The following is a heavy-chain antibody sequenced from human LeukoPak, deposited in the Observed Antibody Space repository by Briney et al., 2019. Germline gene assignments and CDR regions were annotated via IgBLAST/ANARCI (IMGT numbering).Heavy chain of an antibody. CDR3: AARDYGGNSGI. V-gene: IGHV3-30*03. J-gene: IGHJ3*02. Sequence: GGSLRLSCAASGFTFSTYAMHWVRQAPGKGLEWVAVISYDGSNKYYADSVMGRFTISRDNSKNTLYLRMNSLRAEDTAVYYCAARDYGGNSGIWGQGTMVTVSS. CDR2: ISYDGSNK. D-gene: IGHD4-23*01. CDR1: GFTFSTYA.